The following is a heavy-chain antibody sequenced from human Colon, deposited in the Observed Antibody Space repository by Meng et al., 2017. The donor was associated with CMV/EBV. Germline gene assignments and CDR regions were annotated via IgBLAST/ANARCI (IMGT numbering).Heavy chain of an antibody. J-gene: IGHJ4*02. V-gene: IGHV3-23*01. Sequence: SGFTFRTSTMAWVRQRPGKGLEWVAGINHGAGGPTYYADSVKGRFTISRDNSKSTLFLQMNSLRVDDTAVYYCAKDLGPDGVWDFDSWGQGTLVTVSS. D-gene: IGHD4-17*01. CDR2: INHGAGGPT. CDR1: GFTFRTST. CDR3: AKDLGPDGVWDFDS.